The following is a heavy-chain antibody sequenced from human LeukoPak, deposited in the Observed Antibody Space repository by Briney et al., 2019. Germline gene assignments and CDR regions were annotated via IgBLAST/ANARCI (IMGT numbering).Heavy chain of an antibody. Sequence: ASVKVSCKASGYTFTSYGISWVRQAPGQGLEWMGCISAYNGNTNYAQKLQGRVTMTTDTSTSTAYMERRSLRSDDTAVYYCARVVPPGASTTGTTSHHGGNWFDPWGQGTLVTVSS. CDR3: ARVVPPGASTTGTTSHHGGNWFDP. CDR1: GYTFTSYG. D-gene: IGHD1-1*01. V-gene: IGHV1-18*01. J-gene: IGHJ5*02. CDR2: ISAYNGNT.